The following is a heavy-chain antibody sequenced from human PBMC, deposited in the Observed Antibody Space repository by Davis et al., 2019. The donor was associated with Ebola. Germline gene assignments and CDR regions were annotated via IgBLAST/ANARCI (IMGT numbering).Heavy chain of an antibody. CDR3: ATLVALRFPDQ. D-gene: IGHD3-3*01. J-gene: IGHJ4*02. V-gene: IGHV3-64*04. CDR2: ISSNGGST. CDR1: GFTFSSYA. Sequence: PGGSLRLSCSASGFTFSSYAMHWVRQAPGKGLEYVSAISSNGGSTYYADSVKGRFTISRDNSKNTLTLQMNSLRTEDSAVYYCATLVALRFPDQWGQGTLVIVSS.